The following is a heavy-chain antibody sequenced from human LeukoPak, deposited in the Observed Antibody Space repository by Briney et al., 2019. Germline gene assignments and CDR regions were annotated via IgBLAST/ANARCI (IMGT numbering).Heavy chain of an antibody. CDR3: ARGRVTGDIYYYYGMDV. J-gene: IGHJ6*02. CDR1: GYTFTSYD. CDR2: MNPNSVNT. Sequence: ASVKVSCKASGYTFTSYDINWVRQATGQGLEWMGWMNPNSVNTGYAQKFQGRVTMTRNTSISTAYMELSSLRSEDTAVYYCARGRVTGDIYYYYGMDVWGQGTTVTVSS. D-gene: IGHD7-27*01. V-gene: IGHV1-8*01.